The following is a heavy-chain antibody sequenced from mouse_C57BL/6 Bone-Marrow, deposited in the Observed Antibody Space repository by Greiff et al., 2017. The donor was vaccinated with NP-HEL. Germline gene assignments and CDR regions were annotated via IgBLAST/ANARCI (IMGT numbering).Heavy chain of an antibody. CDR3: ALLLRWAMDY. V-gene: IGHV1-63*01. J-gene: IGHJ4*01. Sequence: VQLQQSGAELVRPGTSVKMSCKASGYTFTNYWIGWAKQRPGHGLEWIGDIYPGGGYTNYNEKFKGQATLTADKSSSTAYMQFSSLTSEDSAIYYCALLLRWAMDYWGQGTSVTVSS. D-gene: IGHD1-1*01. CDR1: GYTFTNYW. CDR2: IYPGGGYT.